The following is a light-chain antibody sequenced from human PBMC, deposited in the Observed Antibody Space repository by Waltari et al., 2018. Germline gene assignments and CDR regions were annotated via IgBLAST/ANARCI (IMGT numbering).Light chain of an antibody. CDR1: ALATKY. Sequence: SYELIPPPSVSVSPGQLARITCSGAALATKYAFRYRQKPGQAPLLVMYNFNERPSGIPGRFSGSVSGTTATLTISRVQAEDEADYYCQSADSTGTSVLFGGGTKLTVL. J-gene: IGLJ2*01. CDR2: NFN. CDR3: QSADSTGTSVL. V-gene: IGLV3-25*03.